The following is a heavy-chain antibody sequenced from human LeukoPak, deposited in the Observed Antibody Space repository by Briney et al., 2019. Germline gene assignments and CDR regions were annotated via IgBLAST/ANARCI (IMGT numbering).Heavy chain of an antibody. CDR1: GYTFTSYY. Sequence: EASVTVSCKASGYTFTSYYMHWVRQAPGQGLEWMGIISTSGGNTGYAQKFQGRIIMTRDTSTSTVYLDLSSLRSDDTAVYYCARVWVGATKAGYGYWGQGTLGTVSS. J-gene: IGHJ4*02. D-gene: IGHD1-26*01. V-gene: IGHV1-46*01. CDR3: ARVWVGATKAGYGY. CDR2: ISTSGGNT.